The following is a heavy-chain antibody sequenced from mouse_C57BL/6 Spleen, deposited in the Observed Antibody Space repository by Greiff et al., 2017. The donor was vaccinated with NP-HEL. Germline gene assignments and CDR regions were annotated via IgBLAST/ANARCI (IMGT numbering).Heavy chain of an antibody. Sequence: EVQLQQSGPELVKPGASVKISCKASGYSFTGYYMNWVKQSPEKSLEWIGEINPSTGGTTYNQKFKAKATLTVDKSSSTAYMQLKSLTSEDSAVYYCARDRYGNYDYWGQGTTLTVSS. J-gene: IGHJ2*01. CDR2: INPSTGGT. CDR1: GYSFTGYY. CDR3: ARDRYGNYDY. D-gene: IGHD2-1*01. V-gene: IGHV1-42*01.